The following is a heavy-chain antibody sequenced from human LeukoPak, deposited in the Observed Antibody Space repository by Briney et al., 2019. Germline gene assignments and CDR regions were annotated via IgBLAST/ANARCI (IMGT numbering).Heavy chain of an antibody. CDR2: IRSKAYGGTT. D-gene: IGHD6-6*01. CDR3: TSRIAARSAIFDY. Sequence: GGSLRLSCTASGFTFGDYAMSWFRQAPGKGLEWVGFIRSKAYGGTTEYAASVKGRLTISRDDSKSIAYLQMNSLKTEDTAVYYCTSRIAARSAIFDYWGQGTLVTVSS. CDR1: GFTFGDYA. J-gene: IGHJ4*02. V-gene: IGHV3-49*03.